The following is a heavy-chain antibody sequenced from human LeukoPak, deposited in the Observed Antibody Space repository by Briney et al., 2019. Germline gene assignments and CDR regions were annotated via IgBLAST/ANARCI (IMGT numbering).Heavy chain of an antibody. Sequence: SETLSLTCTVSGGSLSNYYWGWIRQPPGKGLEWIGSIYYSGSIYYNPSLRGRVTISVDTSKNQFSLKLTSVTAADTAVYYCARWKDSSVYYYFDYWGQGALVTVSS. J-gene: IGHJ4*02. V-gene: IGHV4-39*07. CDR2: IYYSGSI. CDR3: ARWKDSSVYYYFDY. D-gene: IGHD3-22*01. CDR1: GGSLSNYY.